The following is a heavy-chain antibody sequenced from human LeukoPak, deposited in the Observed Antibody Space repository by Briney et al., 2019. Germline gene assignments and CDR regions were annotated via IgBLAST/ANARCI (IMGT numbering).Heavy chain of an antibody. J-gene: IGHJ4*02. D-gene: IGHD1-26*01. CDR3: ARAPDYSGSYLDY. V-gene: IGHV1-8*01. CDR1: GYTFTSYD. Sequence: GASVKVSCKASGYTFTSYDINGLRQATGQGLEWMGWMNPNSGNTGYAQKFQGRVNMTRNTSIRTAYMELSSLRSEDTAVYYCARAPDYSGSYLDYWGQGTLVTVSS. CDR2: MNPNSGNT.